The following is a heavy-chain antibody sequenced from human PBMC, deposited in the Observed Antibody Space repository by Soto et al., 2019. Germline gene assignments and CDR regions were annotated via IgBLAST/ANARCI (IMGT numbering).Heavy chain of an antibody. CDR3: AKDRSPGATTWNVY. CDR2: ISGSGVSK. V-gene: IGHV3-23*01. CDR1: GFIFSSSA. D-gene: IGHD1-26*01. J-gene: IGHJ4*02. Sequence: GGSLRLSCVVSGFIFSSSAMNWVRQAPGKGLEWVSTISGSGVSKYYADSVKGRFTVSRDNSNNTVSLQMNSLRAEDAAVYYCAKDRSPGATTWNVYWGQGTLVTVSS.